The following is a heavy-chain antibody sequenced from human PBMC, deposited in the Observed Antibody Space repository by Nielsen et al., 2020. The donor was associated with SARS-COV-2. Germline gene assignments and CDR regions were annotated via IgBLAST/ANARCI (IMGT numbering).Heavy chain of an antibody. CDR1: GFTFSSYT. V-gene: IGHV3-23*01. CDR2: ISGSGSRT. Sequence: GESLKISCAASGFTFSSYTMSGVRQAREKGLEWVSAISGSGSRTYYEDSVKGRFTISRENSKNTLYLQMNSLRAEDTAVYYCAKDLVFTNTWILDGRDAFDIWGQGTMVTVSS. D-gene: IGHD5-18*01. J-gene: IGHJ3*02. CDR3: AKDLVFTNTWILDGRDAFDI.